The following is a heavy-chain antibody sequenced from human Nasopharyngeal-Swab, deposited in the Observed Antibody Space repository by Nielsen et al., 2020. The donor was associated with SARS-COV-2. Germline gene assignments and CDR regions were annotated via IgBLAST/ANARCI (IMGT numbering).Heavy chain of an antibody. Sequence: GESLKISCAGSGFIFSNYWMYWVRQLPGRGLVWVSRMNPDGGSISYADSVKGRFTISRDNPKNTFYLQMNSLRADDTAVYYCVRGSSDWRGIDYWGQGTLVTVSS. J-gene: IGHJ4*02. CDR3: VRGSSDWRGIDY. V-gene: IGHV3-74*01. CDR2: MNPDGGSI. D-gene: IGHD6-19*01. CDR1: GFIFSNYW.